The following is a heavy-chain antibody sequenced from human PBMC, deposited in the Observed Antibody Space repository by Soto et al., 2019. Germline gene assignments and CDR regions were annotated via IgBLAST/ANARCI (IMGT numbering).Heavy chain of an antibody. V-gene: IGHV5-10-1*01. CDR2: IDPSDSYT. CDR3: ARPGYCSGGSCLDAFDI. Sequence: RQMPGKGLEWMGRIDPSDSYTNYSPSFQGHVTISADKSISTAYLQWSSLKASDTAMYYCARPGYCSGGSCLDAFDIWGQGTMVTVSS. J-gene: IGHJ3*02. D-gene: IGHD2-15*01.